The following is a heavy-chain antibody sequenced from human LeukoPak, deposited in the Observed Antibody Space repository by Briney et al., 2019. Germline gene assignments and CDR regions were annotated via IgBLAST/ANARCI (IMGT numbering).Heavy chain of an antibody. Sequence: GGSLRLSCAASGFTFSSYSMNWVRQAPGKGLEWVSSISSSSSYIHYADSVKGRFTISRDNAKNSLYLQMNSLRAEDTAVYYCARDFSYSKKLWESWGQGTLVTVSS. CDR3: ARDFSYSKKLWES. CDR2: ISSSSSYI. D-gene: IGHD5-18*01. CDR1: GFTFSSYS. V-gene: IGHV3-21*01. J-gene: IGHJ5*02.